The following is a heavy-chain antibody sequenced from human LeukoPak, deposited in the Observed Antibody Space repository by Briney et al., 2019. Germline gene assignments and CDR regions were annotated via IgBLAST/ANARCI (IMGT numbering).Heavy chain of an antibody. D-gene: IGHD3-22*01. Sequence: GGSLRLSCAASGFTFSNYWMHWVRQAPGKGLVWVSRINSDGRTTSYADSVKGRFTISRDNAKNTLSLQMSSLRAEDTAVYYCATGGYDSSGWGQGTLVTVSS. CDR2: INSDGRTT. CDR3: ATGGYDSSG. V-gene: IGHV3-74*01. J-gene: IGHJ4*02. CDR1: GFTFSNYW.